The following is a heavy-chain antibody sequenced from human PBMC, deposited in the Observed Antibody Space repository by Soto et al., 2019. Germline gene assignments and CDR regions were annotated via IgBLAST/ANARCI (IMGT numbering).Heavy chain of an antibody. D-gene: IGHD3-10*01. Sequence: QVQLVESGGGVVQPGRSLRLSCAASGLAFSDYVMHWVRQAPGKGLEWVAAIWQDGTQKYYADLGRGRFTISRDNSKNALFLKMNSLGAEDTTVYFCAGAFGFSKRFDYWGQGTLVTVSS. V-gene: IGHV3-33*01. CDR1: GLAFSDYV. CDR3: AGAFGFSKRFDY. J-gene: IGHJ4*02. CDR2: IWQDGTQK.